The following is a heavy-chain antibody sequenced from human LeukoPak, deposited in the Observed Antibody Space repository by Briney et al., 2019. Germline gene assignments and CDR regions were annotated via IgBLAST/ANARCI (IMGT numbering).Heavy chain of an antibody. D-gene: IGHD5-24*01. CDR2: IYNSGST. Sequence: SETLSLTCTVSGGSISSYYWRWILQPPGEGLEGIGYIYNSGSTNYNPSLKSRVTISVEPSKNQFSLKLRSVTAADTAVYYCAGQGEEMTTTAFDYWGQGTLVTVSS. J-gene: IGHJ4*02. CDR1: GGSISSYY. CDR3: AGQGEEMTTTAFDY. V-gene: IGHV4-59*08.